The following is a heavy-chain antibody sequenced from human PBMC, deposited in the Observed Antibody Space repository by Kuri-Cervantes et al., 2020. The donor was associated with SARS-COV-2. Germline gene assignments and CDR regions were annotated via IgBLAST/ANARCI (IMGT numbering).Heavy chain of an antibody. D-gene: IGHD3-22*01. Sequence: LSLTCAASGFTFSSYSMNWVRQAPGKGLEWVSYISSSSSTIYYADSVKGRFTISRDNAKNSLYLQMNSLRDEDTAVYYCARETLGPYYYDSSGYQNDAFDIWGQGTMVTVSS. CDR1: GFTFSSYS. V-gene: IGHV3-48*02. CDR2: ISSSSSTI. J-gene: IGHJ3*02. CDR3: ARETLGPYYYDSSGYQNDAFDI.